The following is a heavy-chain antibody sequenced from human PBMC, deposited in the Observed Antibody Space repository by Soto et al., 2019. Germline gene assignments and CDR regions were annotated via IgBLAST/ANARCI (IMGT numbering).Heavy chain of an antibody. J-gene: IGHJ4*02. V-gene: IGHV3-23*01. Sequence: PWGSLSLSCAASGFILSSYAMSWVRQAPGKGLEWVSAISDGGSSTYYADSVKGRFTISRDNSKNTLFLQMNSLRAEDTAVYYCARGGYPSIDYWGQGTLVTVSP. CDR2: ISDGGSST. D-gene: IGHD5-12*01. CDR1: GFILSSYA. CDR3: ARGGYPSIDY.